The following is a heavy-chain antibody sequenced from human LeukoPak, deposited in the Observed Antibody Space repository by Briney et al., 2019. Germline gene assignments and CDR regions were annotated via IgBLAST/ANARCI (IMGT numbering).Heavy chain of an antibody. CDR2: IYYSGST. V-gene: IGHV4-39*07. J-gene: IGHJ5*02. CDR3: ARGPRFGELLWHWFDP. CDR1: GASVSGSAYY. D-gene: IGHD3-10*01. Sequence: SETLSLTCTVSGASVSGSAYYWGWIRQPPGEGLEWIGNIYYSGSTYYNESLESRVTISIDTSKNQFSLKLRSVTAADTAVYYCARGPRFGELLWHWFDPWGQGTLVTVSS.